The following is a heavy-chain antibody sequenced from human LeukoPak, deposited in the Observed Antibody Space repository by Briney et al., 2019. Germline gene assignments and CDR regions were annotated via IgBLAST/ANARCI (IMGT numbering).Heavy chain of an antibody. V-gene: IGHV4-39*07. CDR1: GGSISSSSYY. Sequence: PSETLSLTCTVSGGSISSSSYYWGWIRQPPGKGLEWIGSIYYSGSTNYNPSLKSRVTISVDTSKNQFSLKLSSVTAADTAVYYCARGQYIVVVVAAHNWFDPWGQGTLVTVSS. J-gene: IGHJ5*02. CDR2: IYYSGST. D-gene: IGHD2-15*01. CDR3: ARGQYIVVVVAAHNWFDP.